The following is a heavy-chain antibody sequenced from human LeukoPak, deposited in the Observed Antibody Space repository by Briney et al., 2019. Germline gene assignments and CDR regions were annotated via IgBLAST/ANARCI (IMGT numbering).Heavy chain of an antibody. J-gene: IGHJ5*02. D-gene: IGHD6-19*01. CDR3: ARDRYSSGWYTWFDP. CDR1: GGSISSYY. V-gene: IGHV4-59*01. Sequence: SETLSLTCTVSGGSISSYYWSWIRQPPGKGLEWIGYIHYSGSTNYNPSLKSRVTISVDTPKNQFSLKLSSVTAADTAVYYCARDRYSSGWYTWFDPWGQGTLVTVSS. CDR2: IHYSGST.